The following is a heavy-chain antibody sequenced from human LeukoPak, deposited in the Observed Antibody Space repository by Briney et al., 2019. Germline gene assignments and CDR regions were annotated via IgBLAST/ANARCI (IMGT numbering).Heavy chain of an antibody. V-gene: IGHV3-23*01. J-gene: IGHJ4*02. Sequence: GGSLRLSCAASGFTFRDYAISWVRQAPGKGLEWVSAISGSGSSTFYADSVKGRFTVSRDNPKNTLFLQMNSLRAEDTAVYYCAKAAIAAAGMVDYWGQGTLVTVSS. CDR3: AKAAIAAAGMVDY. CDR2: ISGSGSST. CDR1: GFTFRDYA. D-gene: IGHD6-13*01.